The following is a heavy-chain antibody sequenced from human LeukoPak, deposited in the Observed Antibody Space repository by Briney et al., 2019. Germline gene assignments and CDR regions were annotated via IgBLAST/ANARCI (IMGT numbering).Heavy chain of an antibody. Sequence: SETLSPTCTVSGGSISSSSYYWGWIRQPPGKGLEWIGGIYYSGSTYYNPSLKSRVTISLDTSKNQFSLKLCTVAAEDPAVYYCARGQTKESGEWFEPWGQGTQLTVSS. CDR3: ARGQTKESGEWFEP. CDR2: IYYSGST. CDR1: GGSISSSSYY. V-gene: IGHV4-39*01. D-gene: IGHD1-26*01. J-gene: IGHJ5*02.